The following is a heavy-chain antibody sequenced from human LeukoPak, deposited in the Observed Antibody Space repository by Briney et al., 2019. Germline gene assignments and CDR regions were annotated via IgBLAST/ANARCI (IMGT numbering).Heavy chain of an antibody. CDR3: AKYPSPMPPVGAFDI. V-gene: IGHV3-23*01. J-gene: IGHJ3*02. D-gene: IGHD2-2*01. CDR1: GFTFSTYA. CDR2: ISTSGGST. Sequence: GGSLRLSCAASGFTFSTYAMSWVRQAPGKGLEWVSGISTSGGSTYYADSVKGRFTISRDNSKNTLYLQMNSPRAEDTAVYYCAKYPSPMPPVGAFDIWGQGTMVTVSS.